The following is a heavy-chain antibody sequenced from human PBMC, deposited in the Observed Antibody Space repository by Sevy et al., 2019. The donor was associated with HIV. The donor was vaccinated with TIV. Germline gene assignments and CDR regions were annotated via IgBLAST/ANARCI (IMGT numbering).Heavy chain of an antibody. CDR2: LIGGGRRT. D-gene: IGHD2-8*02. V-gene: IGHV3-23*01. J-gene: IGHJ6*02. CDR3: AKRRVQSGLSGGGANYGMDV. CDR1: GFPFSSYA. Sequence: GGSLRLSCAASGFPFSSYAMSWVRQAPGRGLEWVSTLIGGGRRTYYADSVTGRLIISRDNSRNTLYLQMNSLRAEDTVIYYCAKRRVQSGLSGGGANYGMDVCGRGTTVTVSS.